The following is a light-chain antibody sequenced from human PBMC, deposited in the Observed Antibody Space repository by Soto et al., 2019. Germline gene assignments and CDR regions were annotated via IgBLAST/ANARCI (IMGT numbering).Light chain of an antibody. CDR3: QQRSNWIT. CDR1: QSVGIY. V-gene: IGKV3-11*01. CDR2: DAS. J-gene: IGKJ5*01. Sequence: EIVLTQSPATLSLSPGERATLSCRASQSVGIYLAWYQQKPGQAPRLLIYDASNRATGIPVRFSGSGSGTAFTLTISSLEPEDFAIYFCQQRSNWITFGQGTRLEMK.